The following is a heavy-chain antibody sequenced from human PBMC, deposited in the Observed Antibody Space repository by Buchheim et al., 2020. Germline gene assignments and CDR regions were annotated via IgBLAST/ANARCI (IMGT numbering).Heavy chain of an antibody. CDR2: IYSGGST. CDR3: ARGPSKGSGPFPSPYYYYGMDV. Sequence: EVQLVESGGGLVQPGGSLRLSCAASGFTVSSNYMSWVRQAPGKGLEWVSVIYSGGSTYYADPVKGRFTISRDNSKNTLYLQMNSLRAEDTAVYYCARGPSKGSGPFPSPYYYYGMDVWGQGTT. D-gene: IGHD3-10*01. CDR1: GFTVSSNY. V-gene: IGHV3-66*02. J-gene: IGHJ6*02.